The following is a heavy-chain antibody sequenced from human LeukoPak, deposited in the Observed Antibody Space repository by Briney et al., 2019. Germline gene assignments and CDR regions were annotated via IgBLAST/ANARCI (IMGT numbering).Heavy chain of an antibody. Sequence: ASVKVSCKASGYTFTSYYMHWVRQAPGQGLEWMGIINPSGGSTSYAQKFQGRVTMTRDTSTSTVYMELSSLRSEDTAVYYCARVRYVSGCPYYFDYWGQGTLVTVSS. CDR3: ARVRYVSGCPYYFDY. CDR1: GYTFTSYY. J-gene: IGHJ4*02. CDR2: INPSGGST. V-gene: IGHV1-46*01. D-gene: IGHD3-22*01.